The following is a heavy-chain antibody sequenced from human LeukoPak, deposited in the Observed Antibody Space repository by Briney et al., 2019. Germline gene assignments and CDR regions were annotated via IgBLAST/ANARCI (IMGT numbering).Heavy chain of an antibody. CDR1: GFTFSSYA. CDR3: AKGTLGHCSGGSCYPFDY. V-gene: IGHV3-23*01. Sequence: TGESLRLSCAASGFTFSSYAMSWVRQAPGKGLEWVSGISGSGGSTYYADSVKGRFTISRDSSKNTLHLQMNSLGAEDTAAYYCAKGTLGHCSGGSCYPFDYWGQGTLVTVSS. D-gene: IGHD2-15*01. CDR2: ISGSGGST. J-gene: IGHJ4*02.